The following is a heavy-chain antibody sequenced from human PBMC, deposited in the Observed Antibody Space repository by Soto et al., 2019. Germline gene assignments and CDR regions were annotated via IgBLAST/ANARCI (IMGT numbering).Heavy chain of an antibody. D-gene: IGHD6-13*01. CDR3: ASSPAFSSSWYGIPPDPSHGMDV. Sequence: QMQLVQSGAEVKRPGASVRVSCKSSGYTFTSFDIHWVRQAPGQGLEWMGRINPSGGITNFAQRFQGRVTMTRDMTTNTHYMEMSSLKSDDTAVYDCASSPAFSSSWYGIPPDPSHGMDVWGQGTTVTVS. V-gene: IGHV1-46*01. CDR2: INPSGGIT. J-gene: IGHJ6*02. CDR1: GYTFTSFD.